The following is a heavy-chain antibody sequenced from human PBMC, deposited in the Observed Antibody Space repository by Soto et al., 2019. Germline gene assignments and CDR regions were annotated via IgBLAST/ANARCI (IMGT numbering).Heavy chain of an antibody. V-gene: IGHV3-23*01. D-gene: IGHD1-26*01. Sequence: EVQLLESGGGLVQPGGSLRLSCAASGFTFRSYALRWVRQAPVKGLELVSAISGSGGSTYYADSVKGRFTISRDNSKNTLYLQMNSLRAEDTAVYYCARRGSGSYYDYWGQGTLVTVSS. CDR2: ISGSGGST. CDR1: GFTFRSYA. J-gene: IGHJ4*02. CDR3: ARRGSGSYYDY.